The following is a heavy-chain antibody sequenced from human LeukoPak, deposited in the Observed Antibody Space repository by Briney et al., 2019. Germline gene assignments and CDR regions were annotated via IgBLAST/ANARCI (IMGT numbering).Heavy chain of an antibody. Sequence: PGGSLRLSCAASGFTVSSNYMSWVRQAPGKGLEWVSVIYSGGSTYYADSVKGRFTISRDNSKNTLYLQMNSLRAEDTAVYYCASVWDCGGDCYWGAFDIWGQGTMVTVSS. J-gene: IGHJ3*02. CDR3: ASVWDCGGDCYWGAFDI. CDR1: GFTVSSNY. D-gene: IGHD2-21*02. V-gene: IGHV3-53*05. CDR2: IYSGGST.